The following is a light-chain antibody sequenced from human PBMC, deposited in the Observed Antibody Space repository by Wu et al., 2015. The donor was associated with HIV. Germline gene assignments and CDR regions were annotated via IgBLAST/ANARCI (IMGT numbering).Light chain of an antibody. J-gene: IGKJ1*01. CDR1: QRISSSY. CDR3: HQRTTWPRT. CDR2: GAT. Sequence: EIVLTQSPGTLSLSPGERATLSCRASQRISSSYLVWYQQKPGQAPRLLVYGATNRATGTPDRFSGSGSGTDFTLTISRLEPEDFAVYYCHQRTTWPRTFGQGTKVEVK. V-gene: IGKV3D-20*02.